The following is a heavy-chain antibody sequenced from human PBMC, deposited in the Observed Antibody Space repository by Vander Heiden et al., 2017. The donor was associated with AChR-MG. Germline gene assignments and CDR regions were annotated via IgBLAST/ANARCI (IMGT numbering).Heavy chain of an antibody. Sequence: QVQLVQSGAEVKKPGASVKVSCKASGYTFTSYAMHWVRQAPGQRLEWMGWINAGNGNTKYSQKVQGRVTITRDTAASTAYMELSSLRSEDTAVYYCARETGGGHSYDLNNWFDPWGQGTLVTVSS. D-gene: IGHD2-21*02. CDR1: GYTFTSYA. J-gene: IGHJ5*02. CDR2: INAGNGNT. V-gene: IGHV1-3*01. CDR3: ARETGGGHSYDLNNWFDP.